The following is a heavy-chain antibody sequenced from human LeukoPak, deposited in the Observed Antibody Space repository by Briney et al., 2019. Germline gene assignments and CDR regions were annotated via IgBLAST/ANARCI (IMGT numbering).Heavy chain of an antibody. V-gene: IGHV3-74*01. Sequence: PGGSLRLSCAASGFTFSSYWMHWVRQAPGKGLVWVSRIKSDGSTNYADSVKGRFTISRDNAENSLYLQMNSLRAEDTAVYYCARVEATTARHYYYYYMDVWGKGTTVTVSS. J-gene: IGHJ6*03. D-gene: IGHD1-1*01. CDR3: ARVEATTARHYYYYYMDV. CDR2: IKSDGST. CDR1: GFTFSSYW.